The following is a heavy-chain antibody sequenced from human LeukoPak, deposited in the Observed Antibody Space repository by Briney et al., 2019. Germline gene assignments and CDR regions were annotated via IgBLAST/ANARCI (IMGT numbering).Heavy chain of an antibody. CDR3: ARDWPGSSSWSTPDY. V-gene: IGHV1-2*02. CDR2: INPNSGGT. J-gene: IGHJ4*02. CDR1: GYTFTGYY. Sequence: ASVKVSCKASGYTFTGYYMHWVRQAPGQGLEWMGWINPNSGGTNYAQKFQGRVTMTRDTSISTAYMELSRLRSDDTAVYYCARDWPGSSSWSTPDYWGQGTLVTVSS. D-gene: IGHD6-13*01.